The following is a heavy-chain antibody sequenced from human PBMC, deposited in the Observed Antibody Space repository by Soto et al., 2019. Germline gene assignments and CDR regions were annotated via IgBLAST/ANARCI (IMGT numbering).Heavy chain of an antibody. CDR1: GYTFTSYA. D-gene: IGHD3-10*01. Sequence: GASVKVSCKASGYTFTSYAMHWVRQAPGQGLEWMGWINAGNGNTKYSQKFQGRVTITRDTSASTAYMELSSLRSEDTAVYYCARVTPLTYGSHSLDYYGMDVWGQGTTVTVSS. CDR2: INAGNGNT. V-gene: IGHV1-3*01. CDR3: ARVTPLTYGSHSLDYYGMDV. J-gene: IGHJ6*02.